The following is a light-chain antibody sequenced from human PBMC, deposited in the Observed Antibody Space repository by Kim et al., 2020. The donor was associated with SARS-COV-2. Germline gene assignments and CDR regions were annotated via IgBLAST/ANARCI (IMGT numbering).Light chain of an antibody. CDR2: QDS. V-gene: IGLV3-1*01. CDR3: QAWDSSTAFYV. CDR1: KLGDKY. Sequence: SYELTQPPSVSVSPGQTASITCSGDKLGDKYACWYQQKPGQSPVLVIYQDSKRPSGIPERFSGSNSGNTATLTIRGTQAMDEADYYCQAWDSSTAFYVFG. J-gene: IGLJ1*01.